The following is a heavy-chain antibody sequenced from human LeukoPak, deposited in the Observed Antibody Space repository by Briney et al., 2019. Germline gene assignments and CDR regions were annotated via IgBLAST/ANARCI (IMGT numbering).Heavy chain of an antibody. CDR1: GGSINGYY. V-gene: IGHV4-59*01. Sequence: PSETLSLTCTVSGGSINGYYWSWIRQPPGKGLEWIGYIYYNGATNYNSSLKSRVTISVDTSKNQISLTLTSLSAADTAVYYCARDGFNNFHNFDYWGQGSLVTVSS. CDR2: IYYNGAT. CDR3: ARDGFNNFHNFDY. J-gene: IGHJ4*02. D-gene: IGHD5-24*01.